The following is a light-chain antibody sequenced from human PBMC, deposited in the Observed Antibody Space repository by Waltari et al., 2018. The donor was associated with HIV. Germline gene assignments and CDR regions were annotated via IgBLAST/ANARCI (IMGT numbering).Light chain of an antibody. CDR2: KAS. Sequence: DIQMTQSPFTLSASVGDRVTITCRASQNIGSWLAWYQQKPGKAPKLLIYKASTLESGVPPRFSGSESGAQFTLTISNLQPDDFAIYFCQQYKSFSRTFGQGTKVDIK. V-gene: IGKV1-5*03. CDR3: QQYKSFSRT. J-gene: IGKJ1*01. CDR1: QNIGSW.